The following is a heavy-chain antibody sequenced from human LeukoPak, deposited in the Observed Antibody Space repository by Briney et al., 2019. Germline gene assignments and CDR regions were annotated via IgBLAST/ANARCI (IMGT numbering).Heavy chain of an antibody. V-gene: IGHV4-30-2*01. J-gene: IGHJ6*02. D-gene: IGHD3-16*01. Sequence: SETLSLTCAVSGGSISSGGYSWSWIRQPPGKGLEWIGYIYHSGSTYYNPSLKSRVTISVDRSKNQFSLKLSSVTAADTAVYYCARDAPLRYYHYYYYGMDVWGQGTTVTVSS. CDR2: IYHSGST. CDR1: GGSISSGGYS. CDR3: ARDAPLRYYHYYYYGMDV.